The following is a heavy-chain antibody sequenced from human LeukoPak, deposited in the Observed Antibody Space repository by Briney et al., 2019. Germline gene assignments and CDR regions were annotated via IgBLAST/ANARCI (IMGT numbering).Heavy chain of an antibody. D-gene: IGHD5-18*01. Sequence: HPGGSLRLSCAASGFTFSGYWMSWVRQAPGKGLEWVANINQDGSQKYYVDSVRGRFTISRDNAKNSLYLQMNSLRAEDTAVYYCATVRTYTNFDYWGQGTLVTLSS. J-gene: IGHJ4*02. CDR1: GFTFSGYW. V-gene: IGHV3-7*05. CDR2: INQDGSQK. CDR3: ATVRTYTNFDY.